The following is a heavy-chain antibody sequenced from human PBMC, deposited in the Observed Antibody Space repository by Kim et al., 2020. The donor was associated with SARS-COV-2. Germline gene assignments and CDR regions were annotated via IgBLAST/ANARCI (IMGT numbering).Heavy chain of an antibody. J-gene: IGHJ6*02. D-gene: IGHD4-17*01. V-gene: IGHV3-48*03. Sequence: GGSLRLSCAASGFTFSSYEMNWVRQAPGKGLEWVSYISSSGSTIYYADSVKGRFTISRDNAKNSLYLQMNSLRAEDTAVYYCARDGGNDYGDYGRNYGMDVWGQGTTVTVSS. CDR2: ISSSGSTI. CDR1: GFTFSSYE. CDR3: ARDGGNDYGDYGRNYGMDV.